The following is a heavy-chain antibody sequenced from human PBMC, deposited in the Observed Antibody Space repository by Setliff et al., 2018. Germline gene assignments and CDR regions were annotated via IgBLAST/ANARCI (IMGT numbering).Heavy chain of an antibody. D-gene: IGHD6-13*01. V-gene: IGHV4-38-2*02. CDR2: IYHSGSP. CDR1: GYSISSGYY. J-gene: IGHJ6*02. CDR3: AREWGSSSWSSPGYYYVGMDV. Sequence: SETLSLTCAVFGYSISSGYYWGWIRQPPGKGREWIGRIYHSGSPYYNPSLKRRVPISVDTSKNQFPLKLSSVSAAATAVYYCAREWGSSSWSSPGYYYVGMDVWGQGTTVTVSS.